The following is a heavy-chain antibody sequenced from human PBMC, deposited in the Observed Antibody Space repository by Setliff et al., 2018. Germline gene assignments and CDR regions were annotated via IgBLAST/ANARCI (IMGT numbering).Heavy chain of an antibody. CDR2: IDPSGNT. CDR3: ARFLNPRDGYQNSPGFDF. J-gene: IGHJ4*02. D-gene: IGHD5-12*01. Sequence: SETLSLTCSVAGGSMSNYFWSWIRQPAGKGLEWIGHIDPSGNTNYSPSLKSRVTISGDTSKNQFSLKVNSVTAADTAVYYCARFLNPRDGYQNSPGFDFWGQGTLVTVSS. CDR1: GGSMSNYF. V-gene: IGHV4-4*07.